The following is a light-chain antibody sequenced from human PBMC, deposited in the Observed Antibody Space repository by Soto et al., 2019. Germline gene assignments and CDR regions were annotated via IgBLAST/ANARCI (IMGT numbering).Light chain of an antibody. CDR1: QDISNY. CDR3: QQYDNHPP. CDR2: DAS. Sequence: DIQMTQSPSSLSASVGDRVTITCQASQDISNYLNWYQQKPGKAPKLLIYDASNLETGVPSRFSGSGSGTDFTFNISRLQPEDIATYYCQQYDNHPPFCGGTKVDIX. J-gene: IGKJ4*01. V-gene: IGKV1-33*01.